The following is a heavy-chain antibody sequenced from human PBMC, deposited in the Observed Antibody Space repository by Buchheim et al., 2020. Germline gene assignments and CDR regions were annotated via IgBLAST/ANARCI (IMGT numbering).Heavy chain of an antibody. CDR2: INHSGST. V-gene: IGHV4-34*01. D-gene: IGHD3-10*01. CDR1: GGSFSGYY. Sequence: QVQLQQWGAGLLKPSETLSLTCAVSGGSFSGYYWSWIRQPPGTGLGWVGEINHSGSTNYNPSLKSRVTISVDTYTTKFSLKLSSVTAADTAVYYCARETSPKLLWFGRNGMDVWGQGTT. J-gene: IGHJ6*02. CDR3: ARETSPKLLWFGRNGMDV.